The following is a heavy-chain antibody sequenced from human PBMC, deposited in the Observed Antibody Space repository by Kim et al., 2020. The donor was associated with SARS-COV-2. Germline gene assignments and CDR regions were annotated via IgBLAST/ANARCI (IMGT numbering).Heavy chain of an antibody. D-gene: IGHD3-22*01. CDR2: IRSKAYGGTT. J-gene: IGHJ4*02. Sequence: GGSLRLSCTASGFTFGDYAMSWFRQAPGKGLEWVGFIRSKAYGGTTEYAASVKGRFTISRDDSKSIAYLQMNSLKTEDTAVYYCTRDGITMIVDYFDYWGQGTLVTVSS. CDR1: GFTFGDYA. V-gene: IGHV3-49*03. CDR3: TRDGITMIVDYFDY.